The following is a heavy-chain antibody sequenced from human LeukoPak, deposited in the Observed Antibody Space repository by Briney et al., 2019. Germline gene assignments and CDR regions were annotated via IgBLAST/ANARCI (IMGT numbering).Heavy chain of an antibody. J-gene: IGHJ1*01. CDR3: AKETYCSSTSCRSQYFQH. D-gene: IGHD2-2*01. CDR2: IRYDGSNK. V-gene: IGHV3-30*02. CDR1: GFTFSSYG. Sequence: GGSLRLSCAASGFTFSSYGMHWVRQAPGMGLEWVAFIRYDGSNKYYADSVKGRFTISRDNSKNTLYLQMNSLRAEDTAVYYCAKETYCSSTSCRSQYFQHWGQGTLVTVSS.